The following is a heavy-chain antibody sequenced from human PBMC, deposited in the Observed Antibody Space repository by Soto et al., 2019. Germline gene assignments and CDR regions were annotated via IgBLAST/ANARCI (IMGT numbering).Heavy chain of an antibody. CDR2: ISASGAGT. CDR1: GFIFSNDV. V-gene: IGHV3-23*04. CDR3: AKAVAPYYYGVDV. J-gene: IGHJ6*02. D-gene: IGHD5-12*01. Sequence: EVQLVESGGGLVQPGGSLRLSCAASGFIFSNDVMSWVRQAPGKGLESVSIISASGAGTYYAESVKGRFTVSRDNSKNTLFLQMNSLRVEDTATYYCAKAVAPYYYGVDVWGQGTTVTVSS.